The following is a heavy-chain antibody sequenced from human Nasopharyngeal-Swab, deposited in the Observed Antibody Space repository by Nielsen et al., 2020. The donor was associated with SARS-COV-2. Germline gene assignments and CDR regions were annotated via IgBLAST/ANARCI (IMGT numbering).Heavy chain of an antibody. Sequence: SETLSLTCTVSCGPISSGGYYWSWIRQHPGKGLEWIGYIYYSGSTYYNPSLKSRVTISVDTSKNQFSLKLSSVTAADTAVYYCARVNYYYYMDVWGKGTTVTVSS. CDR1: CGPISSGGYY. J-gene: IGHJ6*03. D-gene: IGHD4-23*01. V-gene: IGHV4-31*03. CDR2: IYYSGST. CDR3: ARVNYYYYMDV.